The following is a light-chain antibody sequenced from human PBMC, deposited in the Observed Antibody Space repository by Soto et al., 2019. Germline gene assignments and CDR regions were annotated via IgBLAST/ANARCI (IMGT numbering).Light chain of an antibody. CDR1: QGISSY. V-gene: IGKV1-8*01. Sequence: AIVMTQSPASLSVSPGDRVTITCRASQGISSYLAWYQQKPGQAPKLLIYAASTLKSGVPSRFSGSGSGTDFTLTISSLQPEDFATYYCQQCNRSPRTFGEGTKVDIK. CDR2: AAS. CDR3: QQCNRSPRT. J-gene: IGKJ4*02.